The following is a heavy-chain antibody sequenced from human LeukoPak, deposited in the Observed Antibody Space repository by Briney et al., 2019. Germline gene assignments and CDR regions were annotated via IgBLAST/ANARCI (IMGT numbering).Heavy chain of an antibody. CDR2: INSDGRST. Sequence: PGGSLRLSCAAPVFTFSTYRMHWVRQAPGKGLVWVSRINSDGRSTSYADSVKGRFTISRDNAKNTLYLQMNSLRAEDTAVYYCAREDSIRARNYNWFDPWGQGTLVTVSS. CDR3: AREDSIRARNYNWFDP. D-gene: IGHD6-6*01. V-gene: IGHV3-74*01. J-gene: IGHJ5*02. CDR1: VFTFSTYR.